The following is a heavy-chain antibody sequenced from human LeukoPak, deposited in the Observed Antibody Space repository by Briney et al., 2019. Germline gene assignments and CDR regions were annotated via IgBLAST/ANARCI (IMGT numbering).Heavy chain of an antibody. J-gene: IGHJ4*02. D-gene: IGHD5-18*01. CDR2: IRSKVYGGTT. CDR3: TNVDTPMGLPSDY. V-gene: IGHV3-49*04. Sequence: PGGSLRLSCTGSGFTFGDYAMSWVRQAPGKGLEWVGFIRSKVYGGTTEYAASVKGSFSISRDDSKSIGYLQMNSLKTEDTAVYYCTNVDTPMGLPSDYWGQGTLVTVSS. CDR1: GFTFGDYA.